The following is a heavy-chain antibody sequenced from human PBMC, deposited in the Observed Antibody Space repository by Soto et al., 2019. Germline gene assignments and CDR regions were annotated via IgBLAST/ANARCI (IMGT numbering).Heavy chain of an antibody. J-gene: IGHJ4*02. CDR2: IHYSGST. CDR1: GGSISSYY. CDR3: AKLVRCYFDY. Sequence: QVQLQESGPGLVKPSETLSLTCTVSGGSISSYYWSWIRQPPGKGLEWIGYIHYSGSTNYNPSLKSRVTISVDTSKDQFSLKLSSVTAADTAVYYCAKLVRCYFDYWGQGTLVTVSS. V-gene: IGHV4-59*08.